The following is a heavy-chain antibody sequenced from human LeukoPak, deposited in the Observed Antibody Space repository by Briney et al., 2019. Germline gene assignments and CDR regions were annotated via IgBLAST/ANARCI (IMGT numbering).Heavy chain of an antibody. V-gene: IGHV3-48*01. CDR1: GFTFSSYS. CDR2: ISSSSSTI. J-gene: IGHJ4*02. D-gene: IGHD3-16*02. Sequence: GGSLRLSCAASGFTFSSYSMNWVRQAPGKGLEWVSYISSSSSTIYYADSVKGRFTISRDNAKNSLYLQMNSLRAEDTAVYYCASLYYDYVWGSYRRNDYWGQGTLVTVSS. CDR3: ASLYYDYVWGSYRRNDY.